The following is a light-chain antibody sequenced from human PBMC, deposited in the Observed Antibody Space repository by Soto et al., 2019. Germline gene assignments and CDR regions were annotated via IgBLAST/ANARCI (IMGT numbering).Light chain of an antibody. J-gene: IGLJ3*02. CDR3: ETWDSNTRV. Sequence: QSVLTQSSSASASLGSSVKLTCTLSSGHSSYNIAWHQQQPGRAPRYLMKLDGSGTYNKGSGVPDRFSGSSSGADRYLTISNLQFEDEADYYCETWDSNTRVFGGGTKLTVL. V-gene: IGLV4-60*02. CDR1: SGHSSYN. CDR2: LDGSGTY.